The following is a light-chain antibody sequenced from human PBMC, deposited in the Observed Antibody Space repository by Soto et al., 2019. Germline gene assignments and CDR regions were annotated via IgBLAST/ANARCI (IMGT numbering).Light chain of an antibody. CDR2: GAS. CDR3: QKYGSSPLT. CDR1: QSVSSSY. V-gene: IGKV3-20*01. J-gene: IGKJ4*01. Sequence: ETVLTQSPGTLSLSPGERATLSCRTSQSVSSSYLAWYQQKPGQAPRLLIYGASNRDTGIPDRFSGSGSGTDFTLTSSRREPEDFAVYYCQKYGSSPLTFGGVTKVEIK.